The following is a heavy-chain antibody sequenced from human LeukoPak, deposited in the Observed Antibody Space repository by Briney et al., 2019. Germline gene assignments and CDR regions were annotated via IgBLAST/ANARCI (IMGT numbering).Heavy chain of an antibody. CDR3: ARESDRRSDY. Sequence: GGSLRLSCAASGFPFSYYWMSWVRQAPGKGLEWVASILPDGSERYYVGSVKGRFTISRDNAKNSLHLQMNSLRVEDTAVYYCARESDRRSDYWGQGTLVTVSS. D-gene: IGHD3-22*01. CDR1: GFPFSYYW. V-gene: IGHV3-7*05. J-gene: IGHJ4*02. CDR2: ILPDGSER.